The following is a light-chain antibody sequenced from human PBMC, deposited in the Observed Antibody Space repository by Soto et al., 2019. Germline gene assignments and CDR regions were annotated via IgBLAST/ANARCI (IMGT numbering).Light chain of an antibody. CDR2: DAS. CDR1: QSVSRY. Sequence: EFLMPQSPATLSVSPAARATLPCRASQSVSRYLAWYQQKPGQAPRLLIYDASNRATGIPARFSGSGSGTDFTLTISRLEPEDFAVYYCQHYGNSLTFGGGTKVDIK. V-gene: IGKV3-20*01. CDR3: QHYGNSLT. J-gene: IGKJ4*01.